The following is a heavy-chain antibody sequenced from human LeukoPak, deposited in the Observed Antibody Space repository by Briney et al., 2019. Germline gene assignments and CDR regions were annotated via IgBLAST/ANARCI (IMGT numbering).Heavy chain of an antibody. J-gene: IGHJ5*02. V-gene: IGHV3-23*01. D-gene: IGHD6-13*01. CDR1: GFTFSSDA. CDR3: AKAQLIAAAGPNWFYP. Sequence: GGSLRLSCAASGFTFSSDAMSWVRQVPGKGLEWVSGISLSGGNTYYADSVKGRFTISRDNSKNTLYLQMNSLRAEDTAVYYCAKAQLIAAAGPNWFYPWGQGTLVTVSS. CDR2: ISLSGGNT.